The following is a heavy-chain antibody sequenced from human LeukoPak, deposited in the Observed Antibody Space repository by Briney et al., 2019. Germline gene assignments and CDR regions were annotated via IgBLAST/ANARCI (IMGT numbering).Heavy chain of an antibody. CDR1: GYTLTSYG. CDR2: ISAYNGNT. CDR3: ARSIAVAGTGDY. D-gene: IGHD6-19*01. V-gene: IGHV1-18*01. Sequence: ASVKVSCKASGYTLTSYGISWVRQAPGQGLEWMGWISAYNGNTNYAQKLQGRVTMTTDTSTSTAYMELRSLRSDDTAVYYCARSIAVAGTGDYWGQGTLVTVSS. J-gene: IGHJ4*02.